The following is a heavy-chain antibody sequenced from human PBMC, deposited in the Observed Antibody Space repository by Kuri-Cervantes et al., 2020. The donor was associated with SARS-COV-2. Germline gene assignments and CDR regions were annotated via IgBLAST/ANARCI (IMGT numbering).Heavy chain of an antibody. CDR1: GYSISSGYY. D-gene: IGHD1-26*01. Sequence: SETLSLTCTVSGYSISSGYYWSWIRQPPGKGLEWIGEINHSGSTNYNPSLKSRVTISVDTSKNQFSLKLSSVTAADTAVYYCAREGIVGPAYYFDYWGQGTLVTVSS. V-gene: IGHV4-38-2*02. J-gene: IGHJ4*02. CDR3: AREGIVGPAYYFDY. CDR2: INHSGST.